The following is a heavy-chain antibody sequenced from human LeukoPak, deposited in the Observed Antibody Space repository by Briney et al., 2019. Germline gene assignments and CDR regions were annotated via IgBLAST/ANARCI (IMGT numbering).Heavy chain of an antibody. J-gene: IGHJ1*01. V-gene: IGHV1-18*01. CDR1: GYTFTSYG. Sequence: ASVKVSCKASGYTFTSYGISWVRQAPGQGLEWMGWISAYNGNTNYAQKLQGRVTITTDESTSTAYMELSSLRSEDTAVYYCARGYSSSWYAEYFQHWGQGTLVTVSS. CDR2: ISAYNGNT. D-gene: IGHD6-13*01. CDR3: ARGYSSSWYAEYFQH.